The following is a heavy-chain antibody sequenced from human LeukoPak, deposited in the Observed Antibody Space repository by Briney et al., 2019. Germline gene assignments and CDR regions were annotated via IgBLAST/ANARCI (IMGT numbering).Heavy chain of an antibody. D-gene: IGHD3-22*01. V-gene: IGHV4-34*01. CDR1: GGSFSGYY. Sequence: PSETLSLTCAVYGGSFSGYYWSRIRQPPGKELEWIGEINHSGGTNYNPSLKSRVTISVDTSKNQFSLKLSSVTAADTAVYYCAGRGSWDSRLFGYWGQGTLVTVSS. CDR3: AGRGSWDSRLFGY. CDR2: INHSGGT. J-gene: IGHJ4*02.